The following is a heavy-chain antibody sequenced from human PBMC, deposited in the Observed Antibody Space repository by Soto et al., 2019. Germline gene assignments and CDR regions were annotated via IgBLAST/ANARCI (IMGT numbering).Heavy chain of an antibody. CDR3: ASTPTMLRGMFDY. Sequence: QVQLVESGGGVVQPGRSLRLSCAASGFTFSSYGMHWVRQAPGKGLEWVAGIWYDGNIKYYAASVKGRFTISRDNSKNTLYLQMNSLRAEDTAVYYCASTPTMLRGMFDYWGQGTLVTVSS. J-gene: IGHJ4*02. CDR2: IWYDGNIK. CDR1: GFTFSSYG. V-gene: IGHV3-33*01. D-gene: IGHD3-10*01.